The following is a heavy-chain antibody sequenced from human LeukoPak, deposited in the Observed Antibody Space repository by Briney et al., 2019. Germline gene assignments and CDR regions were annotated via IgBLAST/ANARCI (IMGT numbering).Heavy chain of an antibody. CDR3: ARRLTQYDCFDP. D-gene: IGHD2-2*01. Sequence: SQTLSLTCAISGDSVSSNSVTWNWIRQSPSRGLEWLGRTYYRSTWYNDYAVSVRGRITVNSDTSKNQFSLYLNSVTPEDTAVYYCARRLTQYDCFDPWGQGILVTVSS. CDR1: GDSVSSNSVT. CDR2: TYYRSTWYN. V-gene: IGHV6-1*01. J-gene: IGHJ5*02.